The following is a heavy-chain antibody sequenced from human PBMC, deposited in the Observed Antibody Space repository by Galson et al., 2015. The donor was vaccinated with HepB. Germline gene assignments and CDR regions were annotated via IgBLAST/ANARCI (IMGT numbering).Heavy chain of an antibody. J-gene: IGHJ3*02. D-gene: IGHD3-22*01. Sequence: SLRLSCAASGFTFSSYGMHWVRQAPGKGLEWVAVISYDGSNKYYADSVKGRFTISRDNSKNTLYLQMNSLRAEDTAVYYCAKDVGTPGVITPLDAFDIWGQGTMVTVSS. V-gene: IGHV3-30*18. CDR3: AKDVGTPGVITPLDAFDI. CDR2: ISYDGSNK. CDR1: GFTFSSYG.